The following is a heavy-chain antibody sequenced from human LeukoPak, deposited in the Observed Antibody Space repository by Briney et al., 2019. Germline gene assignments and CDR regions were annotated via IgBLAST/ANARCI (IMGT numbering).Heavy chain of an antibody. Sequence: PGGSLRLSCAASGSTFSSYAMSWVRQAPGKGLGWVSAISGSGGSTYYADSVKGRFTTSRDNSKNTLYLQMNSPRAEDTAVYYCAKDGNDAFDIWGQGTMVTVSS. CDR3: AKDGNDAFDI. CDR1: GSTFSSYA. J-gene: IGHJ3*02. CDR2: ISGSGGST. V-gene: IGHV3-23*01.